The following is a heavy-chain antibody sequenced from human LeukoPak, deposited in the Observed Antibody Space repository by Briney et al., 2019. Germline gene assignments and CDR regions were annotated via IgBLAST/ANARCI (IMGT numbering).Heavy chain of an antibody. V-gene: IGHV1-18*01. Sequence: ASVKVSCKASGYTFTSYGISWVRQAPGQGLEWMGWISAYNGNTNYAQKLQGRVAMTTDTSTSTAYMELRSLRSDDTAVYYCARDLGYSYGPGVYYFDYWGQGTLVTVSS. J-gene: IGHJ4*02. CDR3: ARDLGYSYGPGVYYFDY. CDR1: GYTFTSYG. D-gene: IGHD5-18*01. CDR2: ISAYNGNT.